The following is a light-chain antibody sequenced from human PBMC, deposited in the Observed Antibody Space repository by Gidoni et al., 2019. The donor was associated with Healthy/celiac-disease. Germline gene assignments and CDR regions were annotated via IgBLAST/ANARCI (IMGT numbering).Light chain of an antibody. CDR2: AAS. CDR1: QGISSY. V-gene: IGKV1-9*01. J-gene: IGKJ5*01. CDR3: QQLNSYPPSIT. Sequence: DIQLTQSPSFRSASVGDRVTITCLASQGISSYLAWYHQKPGKAPKLLIYAASTLQRGVPSRFSGSGSGTEFTLTISSLQPEDFATYYCQQLNSYPPSITFGQGTRLEIK.